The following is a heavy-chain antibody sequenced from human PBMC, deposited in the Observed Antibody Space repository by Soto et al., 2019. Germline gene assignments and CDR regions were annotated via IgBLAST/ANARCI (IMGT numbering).Heavy chain of an antibody. D-gene: IGHD2-21*01. Sequence: DVQLLESGGGLVQPGGSLSLSCAASGFSFSSYAMSWIRRAPAKGLEWVSTISGSVGDTDHADSVKGRFTSSRDNSKNTVYVQMNSLRAEDRAIYYGAKADASGGNSLLFENWGQGTLVTVSS. CDR1: GFSFSSYA. V-gene: IGHV3-23*01. CDR2: ISGSVGDT. J-gene: IGHJ4*02. CDR3: AKADASGGNSLLFEN.